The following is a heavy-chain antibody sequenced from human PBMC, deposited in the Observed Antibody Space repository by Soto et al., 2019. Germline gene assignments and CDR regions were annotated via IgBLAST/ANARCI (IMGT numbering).Heavy chain of an antibody. J-gene: IGHJ5*02. CDR1: GASISGFY. Sequence: SETLSLTCTVSGASISGFYWSWIRKSAGKGLEWIGRIYATGTTDYNPSLKSRVMRSGYTSKKQFSLKLRSVTAADTAVYYCVRDGTKTLRDWFDPWGQGISVTVS. CDR3: VRDGTKTLRDWFDP. CDR2: IYATGTT. D-gene: IGHD1-1*01. V-gene: IGHV4-4*07.